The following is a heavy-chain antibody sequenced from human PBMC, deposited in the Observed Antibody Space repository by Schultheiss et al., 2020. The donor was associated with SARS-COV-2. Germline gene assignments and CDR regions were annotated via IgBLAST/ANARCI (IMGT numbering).Heavy chain of an antibody. CDR1: GFTFSSYA. CDR3: ARPVMVYATNGGGYFDY. CDR2: ISSSGTYI. J-gene: IGHJ4*02. Sequence: GESLKISCAASGFTFSSYAMHWVRQIPGKGLEWVSSISSSGTYIYYADSVKGRFATSRDNAKNTLYLQMNSLRAEDTAVYYCARPVMVYATNGGGYFDYWGQGTLVTVSS. V-gene: IGHV3-21*01. D-gene: IGHD2-8*01.